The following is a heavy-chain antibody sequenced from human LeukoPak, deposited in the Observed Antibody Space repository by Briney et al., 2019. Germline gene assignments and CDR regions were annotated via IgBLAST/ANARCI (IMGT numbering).Heavy chain of an antibody. D-gene: IGHD3-10*01. Sequence: GGSLRLSCAASGFTFSSYGMHWVRQAPGKGLEWVAVIWYDGSNKYYADSVKGRFTISRDNTKNSLYLQMNSLRAEDTAVYYCARDQAGYYGSGSYYIYWGQGTLVTVSS. CDR3: ARDQAGYYGSGSYYIY. V-gene: IGHV3-33*01. CDR1: GFTFSSYG. J-gene: IGHJ4*02. CDR2: IWYDGSNK.